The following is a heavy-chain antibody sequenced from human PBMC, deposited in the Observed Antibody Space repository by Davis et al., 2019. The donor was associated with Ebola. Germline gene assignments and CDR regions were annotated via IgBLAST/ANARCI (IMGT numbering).Heavy chain of an antibody. Sequence: GESLKISCAASGFTFSSYAMSWVRQAPGKGLEWVSAISGSGGSTYYADSVKGRFTISRDNSKNTLYLQMNSLRAEDTAVYYCARDRTTMVFGVGGMDVWGPGTAVTVAS. J-gene: IGHJ6*02. D-gene: IGHD3-3*01. V-gene: IGHV3-23*01. CDR3: ARDRTTMVFGVGGMDV. CDR2: ISGSGGST. CDR1: GFTFSSYA.